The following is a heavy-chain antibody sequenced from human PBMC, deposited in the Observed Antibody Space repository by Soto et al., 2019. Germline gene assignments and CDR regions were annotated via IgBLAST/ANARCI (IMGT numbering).Heavy chain of an antibody. J-gene: IGHJ4*02. D-gene: IGHD5-12*01. CDR1: GFTFSSYG. V-gene: IGHV3-33*01. CDR2: IWYDGSNK. CDR3: ARDLGYGLFDY. Sequence: PGGSLRLSCAASGFTFSSYGMHWVRQAPGKGLEWVAVIWYDGSNKYYADSVKGRFTISRDNSKNTLYLQMNSLRAEDTAVYYCARDLGYGLFDYWGQGTLVTVSS.